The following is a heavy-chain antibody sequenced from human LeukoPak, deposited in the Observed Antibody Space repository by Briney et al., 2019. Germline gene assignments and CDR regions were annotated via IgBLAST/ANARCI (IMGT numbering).Heavy chain of an antibody. J-gene: IGHJ4*02. CDR1: GGSISSYY. V-gene: IGHV4-4*07. Sequence: KSSETLSLTCTVSGGSISSYYWSWIRQPAGKGLEWIGRIYTSGSTNYNPSLKSRVTMSVDTSKNQFSLKLSSVTAADTAVYYCARDPYYYDSSGYYVFDYWGQGTLVTVSS. D-gene: IGHD3-22*01. CDR3: ARDPYYYDSSGYYVFDY. CDR2: IYTSGST.